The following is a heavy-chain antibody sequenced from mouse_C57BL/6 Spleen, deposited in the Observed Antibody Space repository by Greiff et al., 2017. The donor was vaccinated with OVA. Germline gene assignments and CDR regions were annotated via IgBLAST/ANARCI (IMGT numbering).Heavy chain of an antibody. CDR3: ARHDYDEEGYAMDY. Sequence: DVKLVESGGDLVKPGGSLKLSCAASGFTFSSYGMSWVRQTPDKRLEWVATISSGGSYTYYPDSVKGRFTISRDNAKNTLYLQMSSLKSEDTAMYYCARHDYDEEGYAMDYWGQGTSVTVSS. CDR2: ISSGGSYT. J-gene: IGHJ4*01. V-gene: IGHV5-6*02. CDR1: GFTFSSYG. D-gene: IGHD2-4*01.